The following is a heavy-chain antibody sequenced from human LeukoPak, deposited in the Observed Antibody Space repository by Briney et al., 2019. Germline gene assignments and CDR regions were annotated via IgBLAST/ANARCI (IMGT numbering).Heavy chain of an antibody. Sequence: ASVKVSCKASGYTFTSYYMHWVRQAAGQGLEWMGIINPSGGSTSYAQKFQGRVTMTRDTSTSTVYMELSSLRSEDRAVYYCASMPGYYDSSAYYPHYYFDYWGQGTLVTVSS. CDR3: ASMPGYYDSSAYYPHYYFDY. CDR2: INPSGGST. D-gene: IGHD3-22*01. J-gene: IGHJ4*02. CDR1: GYTFTSYY. V-gene: IGHV1-46*01.